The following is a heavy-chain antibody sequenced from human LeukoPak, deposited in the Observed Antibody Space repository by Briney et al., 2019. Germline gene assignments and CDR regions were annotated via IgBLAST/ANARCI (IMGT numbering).Heavy chain of an antibody. Sequence: SVKVSCKASGGTFSSYAISWVRQAPGQGLEWMGGIIPIFGTANYAQKFQGRVTITTDESTSTAYMELSSLRSEDTAVYYCARDQGLAVAGRNWFDPWGQGILVTVSS. V-gene: IGHV1-69*05. CDR3: ARDQGLAVAGRNWFDP. J-gene: IGHJ5*02. CDR2: IIPIFGTA. CDR1: GGTFSSYA. D-gene: IGHD6-19*01.